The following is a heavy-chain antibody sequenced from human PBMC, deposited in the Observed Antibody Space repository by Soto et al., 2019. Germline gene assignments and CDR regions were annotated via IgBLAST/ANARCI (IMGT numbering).Heavy chain of an antibody. CDR1: GFTFGYYG. J-gene: IGHJ4*02. V-gene: IGHV3-30*18. CDR2: ISSDGSNK. CDR3: ANLDPDTMIVVVGLDY. Sequence: GGSLRLSCAASGFTFGYYGMHWVRQAPGKGLEWVAVISSDGSNKDYADSVKGRFTISRDNSKNILYLQMNSLRAEDTAIYYCANLDPDTMIVVVGLDYWGQGTLVTVSS. D-gene: IGHD3-22*01.